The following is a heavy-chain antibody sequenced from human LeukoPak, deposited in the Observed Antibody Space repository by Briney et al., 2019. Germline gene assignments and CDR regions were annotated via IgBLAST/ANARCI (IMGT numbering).Heavy chain of an antibody. D-gene: IGHD3-3*01. V-gene: IGHV1-2*02. J-gene: IGHJ4*02. CDR3: ARVEVFWSGYYIY. Sequence: ASVKVSCKASGYTFTGYYMHWVRQAPGQGLEWMGWINPNSGGTNYAQKFQGRVTMTRDTSISTAYMELSRLRSDGTAVYYCARVEVFWSGYYIYWGQGTLVTVSS. CDR2: INPNSGGT. CDR1: GYTFTGYY.